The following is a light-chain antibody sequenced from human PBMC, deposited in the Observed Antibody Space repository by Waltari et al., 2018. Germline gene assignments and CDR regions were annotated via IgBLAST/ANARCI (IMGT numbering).Light chain of an antibody. V-gene: IGKV3-20*01. CDR3: QNHERLPAM. CDR2: AAS. J-gene: IGKJ1*01. CDR1: QSISRY. Sequence: IVLTHSPGTLSLSPGERATLSCRASQSISRYLAWYQQKPGQAPRLLIYAASSRATGIPDRFSGSGSGTDFSPTISRLEPEDFAVYYCQNHERLPAMFGQGTKVEIK.